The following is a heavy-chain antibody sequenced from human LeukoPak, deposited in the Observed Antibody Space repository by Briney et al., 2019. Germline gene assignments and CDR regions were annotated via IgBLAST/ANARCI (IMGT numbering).Heavy chain of an antibody. J-gene: IGHJ2*01. D-gene: IGHD1-14*01. Sequence: SETLSLTCTVSGGSISSYYWSWIRQPPGKGLEWIGYIYYSGSTNYNPSLKSRVTISVDTSKNQFSLKLSPVTAADTAVYYCARRGNWYFDLWGRGTLVTVSS. CDR1: GGSISSYY. V-gene: IGHV4-59*01. CDR2: IYYSGST. CDR3: ARRGNWYFDL.